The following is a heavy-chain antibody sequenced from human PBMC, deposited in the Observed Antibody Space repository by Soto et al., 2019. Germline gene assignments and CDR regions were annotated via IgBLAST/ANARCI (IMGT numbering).Heavy chain of an antibody. V-gene: IGHV3-30*18. CDR1: GFTFSSYG. D-gene: IGHD3-10*01. CDR3: AKVPRLLWFGESPDY. J-gene: IGHJ4*02. CDR2: ISYDGSNK. Sequence: GGSLRLSCTASGFTFSSYGMHWVRQAPGKGLEWVAVISYDGSNKYYADSVKGRFTISRDNSKSTLYLQMNSLRAEDTAVYYCAKVPRLLWFGESPDYWGQGTLVTVSS.